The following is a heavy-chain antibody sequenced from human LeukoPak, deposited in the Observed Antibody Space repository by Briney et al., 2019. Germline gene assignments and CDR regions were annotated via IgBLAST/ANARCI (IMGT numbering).Heavy chain of an antibody. V-gene: IGHV1-2*02. CDR1: GYTFTSYY. Sequence: GASVKVSCKASGYTFTSYYMHWVRQAPGQGLEWMGWINPNSGGTNYAQKFQGRVTMTRDTSISTAYMELSRLRSDDTAVYYCARGAGYSSSSGTDYWGRGTLVTVSS. CDR2: INPNSGGT. CDR3: ARGAGYSSSSGTDY. J-gene: IGHJ4*02. D-gene: IGHD6-6*01.